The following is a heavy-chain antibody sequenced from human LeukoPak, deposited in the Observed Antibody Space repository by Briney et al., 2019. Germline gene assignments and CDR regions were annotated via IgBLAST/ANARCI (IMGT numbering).Heavy chain of an antibody. J-gene: IGHJ4*02. D-gene: IGHD4-17*01. CDR3: ARELGYGDSD. CDR1: GGSISSYY. CDR2: TYSSGSI. Sequence: SETLSLTCTVSGGSISSYYWTWIRQPAGKGLEWIGRTYSSGSINYNPSLKSRVTMSVDTSKNQFSLRLSSVTAADTAVHYCARELGYGDSDWGQGTLVTVSS. V-gene: IGHV4-4*07.